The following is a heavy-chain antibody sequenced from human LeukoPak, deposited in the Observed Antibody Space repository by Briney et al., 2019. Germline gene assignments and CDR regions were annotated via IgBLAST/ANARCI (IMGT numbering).Heavy chain of an antibody. V-gene: IGHV3-7*01. CDR2: IKEDGSEK. CDR1: GFTFSNYC. D-gene: IGHD3-16*01. Sequence: PGGSLRLSFVASGFTFSNYCMSCFRHTPRKELEWLDNIKEDGSEKYYLDSLKGRFTISRDNTHSSVFLQMNNLRAEDTAMYYCVRDYVWWTSDPDYWGQGTLVTVSS. CDR3: VRDYVWWTSDPDY. J-gene: IGHJ4*02.